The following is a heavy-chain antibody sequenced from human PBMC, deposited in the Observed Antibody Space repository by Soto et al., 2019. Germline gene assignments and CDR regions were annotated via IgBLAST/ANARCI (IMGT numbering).Heavy chain of an antibody. J-gene: IGHJ6*03. V-gene: IGHV1-69*02. Sequence: QVQLVQSGAEVKKPGSSVKVSCKASGGTFSSYTISWVRQAPGQGLEWMGRIIPILGIANYAQKFQGRVTITADKSTSTAYMELSSLRSEDTAVYYCARGAYSSGWYTFYYYMDVWGKGTTVTVSS. CDR3: ARGAYSSGWYTFYYYMDV. D-gene: IGHD6-19*01. CDR2: IIPILGIA. CDR1: GGTFSSYT.